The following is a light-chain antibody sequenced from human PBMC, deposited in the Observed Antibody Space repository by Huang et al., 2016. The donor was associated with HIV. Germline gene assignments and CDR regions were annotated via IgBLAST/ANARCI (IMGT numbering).Light chain of an antibody. CDR3: QHYNNWLPRT. Sequence: ETVMTQSPATLSVSPGERITLSCRASQSISNNLAWYQQKPGQVPRLLIYGASTRASGIPARVSGSGSGTDFTLTISSLQSEDSAVYYCQHYNNWLPRTFGRGTKVEIK. V-gene: IGKV3-15*01. J-gene: IGKJ1*01. CDR1: QSISNN. CDR2: GAS.